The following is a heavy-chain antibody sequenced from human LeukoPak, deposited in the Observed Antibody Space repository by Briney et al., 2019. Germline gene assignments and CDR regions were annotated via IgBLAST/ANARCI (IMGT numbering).Heavy chain of an antibody. Sequence: ASVKVSCKASGYTFTSYGISWVRQAPGQGLEWMGWISAYNGNTNYAQKLQGRVTMTTDTSTSTAYMDLRSLRSDDTAVYYCARFGPGIAAAGTETYFDYWGQGTLVTVSS. CDR2: ISAYNGNT. D-gene: IGHD6-13*01. CDR3: ARFGPGIAAAGTETYFDY. J-gene: IGHJ4*02. CDR1: GYTFTSYG. V-gene: IGHV1-18*01.